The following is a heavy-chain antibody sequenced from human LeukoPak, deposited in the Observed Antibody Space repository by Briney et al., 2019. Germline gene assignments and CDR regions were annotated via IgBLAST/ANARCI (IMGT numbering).Heavy chain of an antibody. CDR3: ARDSKHGDYYYYYGMDV. CDR1: GYTFTSYG. D-gene: IGHD4-17*01. V-gene: IGHV1-18*01. CDR2: ISAYNGNT. J-gene: IGHJ6*02. Sequence: ASVKVSCKASGYTFTSYGISWVRQAPGQGLEWMGWISAYNGNTNYAQKLQGRVTMTTETSTRTAYMELRSLRSDDTAVYYCARDSKHGDYYYYYGMDVCGQGTTVTVSS.